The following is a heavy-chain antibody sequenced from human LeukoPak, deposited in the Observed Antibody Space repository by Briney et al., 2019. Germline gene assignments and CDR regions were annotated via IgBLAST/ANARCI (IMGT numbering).Heavy chain of an antibody. D-gene: IGHD3-16*01. CDR1: GYSFTSNW. Sequence: RGESLKISCKASGYSFTSNWIGWVRQMPGKGLEWKGIIYPGDSDTRYSPSFQGQFTISADKSISTAYLQWSSLKASDTAMYYCARQITFGGIEFDPWGQGTLVTVSS. J-gene: IGHJ5*02. CDR3: ARQITFGGIEFDP. V-gene: IGHV5-51*01. CDR2: IYPGDSDT.